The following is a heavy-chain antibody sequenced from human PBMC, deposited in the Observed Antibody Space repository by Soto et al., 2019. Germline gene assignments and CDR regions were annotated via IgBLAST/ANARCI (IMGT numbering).Heavy chain of an antibody. CDR2: IGNTGSII. J-gene: IGHJ4*02. V-gene: IGHV3-48*02. CDR1: GFTFSYYS. D-gene: IGHD2-8*02. CDR3: ARDSHWSLDY. Sequence: EVQLVESGGGLVQPGGSLRRSCVTSGFTFSYYSVNWVRQTPGKGLEWISYIGNTGSIISYAASVKGRFTISRDSAMNSVYLQMNSLRDEDTAIYFCARDSHWSLDYWGQGTLVTVSS.